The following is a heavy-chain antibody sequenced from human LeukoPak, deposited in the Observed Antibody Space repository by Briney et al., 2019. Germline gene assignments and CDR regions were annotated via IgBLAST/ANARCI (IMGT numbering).Heavy chain of an antibody. D-gene: IGHD3-3*01. Sequence: ASVKVSCKASGYTFTGYYMHWVRQAPGQGLEWMGWINPNSGGTNYAQKFQGRVTMTRDTSISTAYMELSRLRSDDTAVYYCARPKDVLRFLEWFFWGQGTLVTVSS. J-gene: IGHJ4*02. CDR2: INPNSGGT. CDR3: ARPKDVLRFLEWFF. V-gene: IGHV1-2*02. CDR1: GYTFTGYY.